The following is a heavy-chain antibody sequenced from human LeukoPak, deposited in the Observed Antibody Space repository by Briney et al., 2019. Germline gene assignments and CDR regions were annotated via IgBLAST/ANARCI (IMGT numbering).Heavy chain of an antibody. V-gene: IGHV4-4*07. Sequence: SEILSLTCTVSNGPINNYYWAWIRQPAGKGLEWIGRIYSSEGTNYNPSLESRVSMSVDMSQNHFSLKVKSVTAADTAMYYCARGPPFDYWGQGILVTVSS. CDR3: ARGPPFDY. CDR1: NGPINNYY. J-gene: IGHJ4*02. CDR2: IYSSEGT.